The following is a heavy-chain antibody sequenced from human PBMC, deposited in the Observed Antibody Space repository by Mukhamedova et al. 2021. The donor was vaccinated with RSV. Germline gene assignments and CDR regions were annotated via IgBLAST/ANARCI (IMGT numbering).Heavy chain of an antibody. CDR3: ARGQHLISY. D-gene: IGHD6-13*01. V-gene: IGHV4-39*07. CDR2: IDFSGRT. Sequence: IWQPPGKGLEWIGSIDFSGRTYYSPSLKSRVVISLDTPKSQFSLKLSSLNAADTAVYYCARGQHLISYWGQGTLVSVSS. J-gene: IGHJ4*01.